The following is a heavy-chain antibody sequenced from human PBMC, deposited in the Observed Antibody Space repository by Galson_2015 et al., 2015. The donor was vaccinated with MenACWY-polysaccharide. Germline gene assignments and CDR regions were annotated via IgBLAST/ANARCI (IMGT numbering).Heavy chain of an antibody. V-gene: IGHV3-23*01. CDR2: IRSSGATT. Sequence: SLRLSCAASGFTFSSYAMSWVRQAPGKGLEWVSGIRSSGATTYYADSVKGRFTISRDNSKNTLYLQMNSLKAEDTAVYYCSRGLNGNDRPLGFGSWGQGSLVTVSS. J-gene: IGHJ4*02. CDR3: SRGLNGNDRPLGFGS. D-gene: IGHD1-1*01. CDR1: GFTFSSYA.